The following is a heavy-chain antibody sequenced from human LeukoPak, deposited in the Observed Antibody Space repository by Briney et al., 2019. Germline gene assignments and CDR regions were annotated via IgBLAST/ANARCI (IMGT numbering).Heavy chain of an antibody. CDR3: ARDQEGFDY. V-gene: IGHV1-46*01. Sequence: GASVKVSCKASGYSFTSQFLHWVRQAPGQGLEWMGIFLPGGGDTFYAQKFQGRVTVTRDTSTSTVHMELSGLRSEDTAVYYCARDQEGFDYWGQGTLVTVSS. CDR1: GYSFTSQF. CDR2: FLPGGGDT. J-gene: IGHJ4*02.